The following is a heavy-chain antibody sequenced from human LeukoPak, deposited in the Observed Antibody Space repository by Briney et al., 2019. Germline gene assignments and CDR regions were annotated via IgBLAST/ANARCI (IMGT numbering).Heavy chain of an antibody. CDR2: ISYDGSNK. V-gene: IGHV3-30-3*01. Sequence: GGSLRLSCEASGFIFRNYAMHWVRQAPGNGLEWVAVISYDGSNKYYADSVTGRFTISRDNSKNTLYLQMNSLRAEDTAVYYCARDRAYYYDSSGYLGYWGQGTLVTVSS. D-gene: IGHD3-22*01. J-gene: IGHJ4*02. CDR1: GFIFRNYA. CDR3: ARDRAYYYDSSGYLGY.